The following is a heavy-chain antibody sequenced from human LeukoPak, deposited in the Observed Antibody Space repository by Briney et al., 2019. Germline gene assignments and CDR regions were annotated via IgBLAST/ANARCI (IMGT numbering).Heavy chain of an antibody. CDR2: IYSGGST. Sequence: GGSLRLSCAASEFSVGSNYMTWARQAPGKGLEWVSLIYSGGSTYYADSVKGRFTISRDNSKNTLYLQMNSLKPEDTAVYYCTTDKTFHYGSESYPFDYWGQGTLVTVSS. D-gene: IGHD3-10*01. V-gene: IGHV3-66*01. CDR3: TTDKTFHYGSESYPFDY. J-gene: IGHJ4*02. CDR1: EFSVGSNY.